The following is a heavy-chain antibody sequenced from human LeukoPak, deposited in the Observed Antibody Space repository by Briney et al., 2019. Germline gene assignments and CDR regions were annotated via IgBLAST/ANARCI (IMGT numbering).Heavy chain of an antibody. J-gene: IGHJ4*02. CDR1: GFTFSSYS. D-gene: IGHD2-15*01. Sequence: GGSLRLSCAASGFTFSSYSMNWVRQAPGKGLEWVSSISSSSYIYYADSVKGRFTISRDNAKNSLYLQMNSLRAEDTAVYYCAREGGQTHFDYWGQGTLVTVSS. V-gene: IGHV3-21*01. CDR3: AREGGQTHFDY. CDR2: ISSSSYI.